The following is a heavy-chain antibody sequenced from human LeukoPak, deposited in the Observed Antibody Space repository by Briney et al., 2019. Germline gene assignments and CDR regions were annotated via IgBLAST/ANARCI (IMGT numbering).Heavy chain of an antibody. D-gene: IGHD1-14*01. CDR3: AKDIATGNRLYYFDY. CDR1: GFTFGDYA. CDR2: ISWNSGSI. V-gene: IGHV3-9*01. J-gene: IGHJ4*02. Sequence: GRSLRLSCAASGFTFGDYAMHWVRQDPGRGQEWVSGISWNSGSIGYADSVKGRFTISRDNAKNSLYLQMNSLRAEDTALYYCAKDIATGNRLYYFDYWGQGTLVTVSS.